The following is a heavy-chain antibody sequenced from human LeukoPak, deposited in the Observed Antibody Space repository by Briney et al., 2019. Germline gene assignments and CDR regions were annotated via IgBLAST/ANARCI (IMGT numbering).Heavy chain of an antibody. CDR2: ISTNGGST. CDR1: GFMFSNYD. Sequence: GGSLRLSCAASGFMFSNYDLHWVRQAPGKGLEYVSHISTNGGSTYYAISVKGRFTISRDNSKNTLYLQMGSLRAEDMAVYYCARGRGYIYGYDYWGQGTLVTVSS. CDR3: ARGRGYIYGYDY. V-gene: IGHV3-64*01. J-gene: IGHJ4*02. D-gene: IGHD5-18*01.